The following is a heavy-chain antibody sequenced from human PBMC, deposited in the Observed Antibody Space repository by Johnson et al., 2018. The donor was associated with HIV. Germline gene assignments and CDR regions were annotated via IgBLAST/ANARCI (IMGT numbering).Heavy chain of an antibody. D-gene: IGHD1-26*01. Sequence: VQLVESGGGLVQPGRSLRLSCAASGFTFDDYAMHWVRQAPGKGLEWVSGISWNSGSIGYADSVKGRFTISRDNSKNTLYLQMNSLRAEDTAVYYCASGVAFDIWGQGTMVTVSS. CDR3: ASGVAFDI. J-gene: IGHJ3*02. V-gene: IGHV3-9*01. CDR1: GFTFDDYA. CDR2: ISWNSGSI.